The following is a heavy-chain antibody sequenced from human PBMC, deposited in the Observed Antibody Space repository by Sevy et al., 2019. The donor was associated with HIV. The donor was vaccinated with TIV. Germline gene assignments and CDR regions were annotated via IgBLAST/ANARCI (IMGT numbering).Heavy chain of an antibody. CDR2: IYYSGST. J-gene: IGHJ6*03. D-gene: IGHD1-26*01. CDR1: GGSVSSGSYY. CDR3: ARSFAVSWEWELLPWYYYYYMDV. V-gene: IGHV4-61*01. Sequence: SETLSLTCTVSGGSVSSGSYYWSWIRQPPGKGLEWIGYIYYSGSTNYNPSLKSRVTISVDTSKNQFSLKLSSVTAADTAVYYCARSFAVSWEWELLPWYYYYYMDVWGKGTTVTVSS.